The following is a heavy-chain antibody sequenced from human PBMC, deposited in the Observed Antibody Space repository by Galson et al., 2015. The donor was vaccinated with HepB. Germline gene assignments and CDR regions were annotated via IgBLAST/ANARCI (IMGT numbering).Heavy chain of an antibody. D-gene: IGHD5-18*01. CDR1: GYTFTNYY. Sequence: SVKVSCKASGYTFTNYYMHWVRQAPGQRLEWMGWISDADGHIKYSQKFQGRVTITRDTSANTVYMELSSLRSEHTAVYYCARRAFGNYGYDYWGQGTLVTVSS. V-gene: IGHV1-3*01. CDR3: ARRAFGNYGYDY. J-gene: IGHJ4*02. CDR2: ISDADGHI.